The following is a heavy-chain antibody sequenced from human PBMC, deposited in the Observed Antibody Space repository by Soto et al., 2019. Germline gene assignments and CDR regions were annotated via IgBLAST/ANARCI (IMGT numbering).Heavy chain of an antibody. D-gene: IGHD3-16*01. Sequence: SETLSLTCDVSGYSISSYYYWGWIRQPPGEGLEWIGSIYHSGSTYYNPPLRSRVTISIDPSENQFSLKLTSVTDADTAVYYCARDLIYYGNYYYSLDVWGQGTTVT. J-gene: IGHJ6*03. V-gene: IGHV4-38-2*02. CDR1: GYSISSYYY. CDR3: ARDLIYYGNYYYSLDV. CDR2: IYHSGST.